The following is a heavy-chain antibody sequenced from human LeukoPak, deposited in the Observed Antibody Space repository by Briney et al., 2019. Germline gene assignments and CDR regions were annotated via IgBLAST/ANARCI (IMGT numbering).Heavy chain of an antibody. CDR1: GYTFTGYY. CDR2: INPNSGGT. D-gene: IGHD7-27*01. CDR3: AREVTGDPYYYYGMDV. Sequence: ASVKVSCKASGYTFTGYYMHWVRQAPGQGLGWMGWINPNSGGTNYAQKFQGRVTMTRDTSISPAYMELSRLRSDDTAVYYCAREVTGDPYYYYGMDVWGQGTTVTVSS. V-gene: IGHV1-2*02. J-gene: IGHJ6*02.